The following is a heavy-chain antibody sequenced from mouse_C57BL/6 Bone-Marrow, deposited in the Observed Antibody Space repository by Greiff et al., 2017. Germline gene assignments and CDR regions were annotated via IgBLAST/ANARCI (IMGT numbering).Heavy chain of an antibody. Sequence: QVQLQQPGAELVKPGASVKLSCKASGYTFTSYWMHWVKQRPGQGLEWIGMIHPNSGSTNYNEKFKSKATLTVDKSSSTAYMQLSSLTSEDSAVYYCARNYSNYDLFDYWGQGTTLTVSS. CDR1: GYTFTSYW. J-gene: IGHJ2*01. CDR3: ARNYSNYDLFDY. CDR2: IHPNSGST. D-gene: IGHD2-5*01. V-gene: IGHV1-64*01.